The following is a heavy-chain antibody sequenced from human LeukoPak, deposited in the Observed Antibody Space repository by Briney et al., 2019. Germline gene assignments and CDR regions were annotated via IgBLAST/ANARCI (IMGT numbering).Heavy chain of an antibody. J-gene: IGHJ6*04. CDR1: GFTFSSDA. CDR2: ISGSGGST. D-gene: IGHD1/OR15-1a*01. V-gene: IGHV3-23*01. Sequence: GGSLRLSCAASGFTFSSDAMSWGRQAPGKGLEWVSTISGSGGSTYYADSVKGRFAISRDNSKNTLYLQMNSLRAEDTAAYYCAKDEQGALYYGMDVWGKGTTVTVSS. CDR3: AKDEQGALYYGMDV.